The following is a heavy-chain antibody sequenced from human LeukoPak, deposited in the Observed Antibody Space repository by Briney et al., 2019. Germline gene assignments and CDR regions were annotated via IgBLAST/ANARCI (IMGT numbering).Heavy chain of an antibody. CDR2: INPNSGGT. D-gene: IGHD2-2*01. J-gene: IGHJ4*02. V-gene: IGHV1-2*02. CDR1: GYTFTGYY. Sequence: GASVKVSCKASGYTFTGYYMHWVRQAPGQGLEWMGWINPNSGGTNYAQKFQGRVTMTRDTSISTAYMELSRLRSDDTAVYYCARVGAELPSDIGYCSSTSCYLFDTGFDYWGQGTLVTVSS. CDR3: ARVGAELPSDIGYCSSTSCYLFDTGFDY.